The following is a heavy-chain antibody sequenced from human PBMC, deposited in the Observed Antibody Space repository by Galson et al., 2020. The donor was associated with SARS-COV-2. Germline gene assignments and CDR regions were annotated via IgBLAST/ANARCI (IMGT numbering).Heavy chain of an antibody. Sequence: SVTVSCKASGGPFSNYTIRWVRQAPGQGLEWMGRVIPILALANYAQKFQGRVTITADKSTSTAYMELRSLRSEDTAVYYCARAKGDYYDSSGYFTLDYAFDIWGQGTMVTVSS. J-gene: IGHJ3*02. CDR2: VIPILALA. D-gene: IGHD3-22*01. V-gene: IGHV1-69*02. CDR1: GGPFSNYT. CDR3: ARAKGDYYDSSGYFTLDYAFDI.